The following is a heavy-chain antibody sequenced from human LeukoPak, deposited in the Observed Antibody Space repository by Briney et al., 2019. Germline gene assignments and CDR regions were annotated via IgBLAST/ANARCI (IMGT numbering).Heavy chain of an antibody. D-gene: IGHD2-15*01. V-gene: IGHV4-34*01. J-gene: IGHJ4*02. CDR3: ARGRVAGRY. Sequence: SETLSLTCAVYGGSFSGYYWSWIRQPPGKGLEWIREINHSGSTNYNPSLKSRVTISVDTSKNQFSLKLSSVTAADTAVYYCARGRVAGRYWGQGTLVTVSS. CDR2: INHSGST. CDR1: GGSFSGYY.